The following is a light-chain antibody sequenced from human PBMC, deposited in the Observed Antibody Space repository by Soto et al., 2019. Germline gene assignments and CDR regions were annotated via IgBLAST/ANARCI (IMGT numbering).Light chain of an antibody. CDR1: SSDVGSYNL. Sequence: QSVLTQPASVSGSPGQSITISCTGTSSDVGSYNLVSWYQQHPGKAPKLMIYEGSKRPSGVSNRFPGSKSGNTASLTISGLQAEDEADYYCCSYAGSSTFYVFGTGTKSPS. J-gene: IGLJ1*01. CDR3: CSYAGSSTFYV. CDR2: EGS. V-gene: IGLV2-23*01.